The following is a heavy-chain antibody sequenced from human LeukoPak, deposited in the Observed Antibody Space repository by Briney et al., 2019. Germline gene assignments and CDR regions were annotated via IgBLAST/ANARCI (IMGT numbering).Heavy chain of an antibody. CDR1: GFTFSNAW. J-gene: IGHJ4*02. D-gene: IGHD3-3*01. CDR3: TTDSYYDFWSGYYDRYYFDY. V-gene: IGHV3-15*01. CDR2: IKSKSDGGTT. Sequence: GGSLRLSCAASGFTFSNAWMSWVRQAPGKGLEWVGRIKSKSDGGTTDYAAPLKGRFTISRDDSKNTLYLQMNSLKTDDTAVYYCTTDSYYDFWSGYYDRYYFDYWGQGTLVTVSS.